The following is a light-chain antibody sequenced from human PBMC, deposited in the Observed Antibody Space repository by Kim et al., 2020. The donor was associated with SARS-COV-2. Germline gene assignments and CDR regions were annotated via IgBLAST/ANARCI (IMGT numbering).Light chain of an antibody. V-gene: IGKV1-16*02. Sequence: ASVGGRVTIPCRASQGISKYLAWFQQKPGKAPKSLIYDASSLQGAVPSKFSGSGSGTYFTLTISSLQRGDFATYYCQQYDSYPITLGQGARPEIK. CDR3: QQYDSYPIT. CDR1: QGISKY. J-gene: IGKJ5*01. CDR2: DAS.